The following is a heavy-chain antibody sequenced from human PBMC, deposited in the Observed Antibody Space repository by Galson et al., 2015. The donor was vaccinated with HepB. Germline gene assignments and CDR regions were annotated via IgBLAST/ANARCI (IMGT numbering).Heavy chain of an antibody. CDR1: GFTFRYAW. J-gene: IGHJ4*02. D-gene: IGHD6-19*01. Sequence: LRLSCAASGFTFRYAWMSWVRQAPGKGLEWVGRIQSKDDGETTNYAAPVKGRFAISRDDSKNRIFLQMNNLRTEDTAVYYCTTDRGWERIPVAGFFYWGQGALVTVSS. CDR2: IQSKDDGETT. V-gene: IGHV3-15*01. CDR3: TTDRGWERIPVAGFFY.